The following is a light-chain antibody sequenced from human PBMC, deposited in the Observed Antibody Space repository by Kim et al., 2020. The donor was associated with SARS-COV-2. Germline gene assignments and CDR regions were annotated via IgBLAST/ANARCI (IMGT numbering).Light chain of an antibody. J-gene: IGLJ1*01. CDR1: SLRSYY. Sequence: SSELTQDPAVSVALGQTVRITCQGDSLRSYYASWYQQKPGQAPVLVIYGKNNRPSGIPDRFSGSSSGNTASLTITGAQAEDEADYYCNSRDSSGNHPDVFGPGTKVTVL. V-gene: IGLV3-19*01. CDR3: NSRDSSGNHPDV. CDR2: GKN.